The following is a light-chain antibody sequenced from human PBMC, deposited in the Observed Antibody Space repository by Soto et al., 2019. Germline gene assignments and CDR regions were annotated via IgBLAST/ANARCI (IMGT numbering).Light chain of an antibody. CDR2: EGN. Sequence: QSALTQPASVSGSPGQSITISCTGTSSDVGSYNLVSWYQQHPGKAPKLMIYEGNKRPSGVSNRFSGSKSGNTASLTISGLQAEDEADYYCSSFSDSTSLLFGGGTKPPS. CDR3: SSFSDSTSLL. J-gene: IGLJ2*01. CDR1: SSDVGSYNL. V-gene: IGLV2-23*01.